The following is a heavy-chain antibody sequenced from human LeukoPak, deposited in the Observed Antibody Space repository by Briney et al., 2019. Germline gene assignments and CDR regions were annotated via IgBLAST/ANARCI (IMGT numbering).Heavy chain of an antibody. V-gene: IGHV4-39*07. CDR1: GGSISSSSYY. Sequence: SETLSLTCTVSGGSISSSSYYWGWIRQPPGKGLEWIGSIYYSGSTYYTPSLKSRVTISVDTSKNQFSLKLSSVTAADTAVYYCARGGYYGSGNDFRFDPWGQGTLVTVSS. CDR2: IYYSGST. J-gene: IGHJ5*02. CDR3: ARGGYYGSGNDFRFDP. D-gene: IGHD3-10*01.